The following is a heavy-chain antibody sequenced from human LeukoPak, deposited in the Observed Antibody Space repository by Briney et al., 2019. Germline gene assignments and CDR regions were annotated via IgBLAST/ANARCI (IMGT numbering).Heavy chain of an antibody. J-gene: IGHJ4*02. V-gene: IGHV3-11*01. Sequence: GGSLRLSCAASGFTFSDYYMGWIRQAPGKGLEWVSYITSSGSSMYYANSVKGRFTMSRDNAKKSLYLQMNSLRVEDTAIYYCAQDLAWGAFDYWGQGTLVTVSS. CDR3: AQDLAWGAFDY. CDR2: ITSSGSSM. D-gene: IGHD7-27*01. CDR1: GFTFSDYY.